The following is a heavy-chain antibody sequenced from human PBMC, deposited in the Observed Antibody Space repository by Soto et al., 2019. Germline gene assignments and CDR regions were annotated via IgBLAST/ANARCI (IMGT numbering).Heavy chain of an antibody. Sequence: SETLSLTCTVSGGSIRSYYWSWIRQPPGKGLEWIGYIYYSGSTNYNPSLKSRVTISVDTSKNQFSLKLSSVTAADTAVYYCARLKTTGTTGTTDYYYGMDVWGQGTTVTVSS. D-gene: IGHD1-1*01. CDR2: IYYSGST. CDR1: GGSIRSYY. V-gene: IGHV4-59*01. CDR3: ARLKTTGTTGTTDYYYGMDV. J-gene: IGHJ6*02.